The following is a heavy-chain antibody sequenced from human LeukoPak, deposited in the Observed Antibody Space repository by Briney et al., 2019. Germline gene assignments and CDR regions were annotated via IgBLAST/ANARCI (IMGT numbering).Heavy chain of an antibody. J-gene: IGHJ4*02. CDR3: ARLKGSGVFDY. D-gene: IGHD2-15*01. CDR2: IIPIFGTA. Sequence: ASVKVSCKASGGTFSSYAISWVRQAPGQGLEWMGRIIPIFGTANYAQKFQGRVTITTDESTSTAYMELSSLRSGDTAVYYCARLKGSGVFDYWGQGTLVTVSS. V-gene: IGHV1-69*05. CDR1: GGTFSSYA.